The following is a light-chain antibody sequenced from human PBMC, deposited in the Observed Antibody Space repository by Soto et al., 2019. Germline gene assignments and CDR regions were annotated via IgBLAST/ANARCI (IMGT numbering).Light chain of an antibody. V-gene: IGKV1-33*01. J-gene: IGKJ4*01. CDR3: QQYDNLPLT. CDR2: DAS. Sequence: DRQRTQSPSSLSASVGDRVTITCQASQDISNYLNWYQQKPGKAPKLLIYDASNLETGVPSRFSGSGSGTDFTFTFSSLQPEDIATYYCQQYDNLPLTFGGGTKVEIK. CDR1: QDISNY.